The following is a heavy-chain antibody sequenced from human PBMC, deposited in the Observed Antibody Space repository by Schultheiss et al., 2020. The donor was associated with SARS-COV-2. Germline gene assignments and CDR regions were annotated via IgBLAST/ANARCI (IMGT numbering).Heavy chain of an antibody. CDR2: TSYDGSKK. D-gene: IGHD4-17*01. V-gene: IGHV3-30*04. CDR1: GFTFDSYA. CDR3: ASLDDYGDQAYYYYGMDV. Sequence: GGSLRLSCAASGFTFDSYALHWVRQAPGKGLEWVAVTSYDGSKKFYADSVKGRFTISRDNAKNSLYLQMNSLRAEDTAVYYCASLDDYGDQAYYYYGMDVWGQGTMVTVSS. J-gene: IGHJ6*02.